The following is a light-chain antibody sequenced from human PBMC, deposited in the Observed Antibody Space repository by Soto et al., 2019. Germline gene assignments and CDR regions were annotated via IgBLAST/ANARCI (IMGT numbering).Light chain of an antibody. CDR1: QSVLYSTNINNY. CDR2: WAS. Sequence: DIVMTQSPDSLAVSLGERATINCKSSQSVLYSTNINNYLAWYQQKPGPPPKLLIYWASTRESGVPDRFSGSGSGTDFTLTISSLQAEDVAVYYCQQYYSSPWTFGQGTKVEIK. J-gene: IGKJ1*01. V-gene: IGKV4-1*01. CDR3: QQYYSSPWT.